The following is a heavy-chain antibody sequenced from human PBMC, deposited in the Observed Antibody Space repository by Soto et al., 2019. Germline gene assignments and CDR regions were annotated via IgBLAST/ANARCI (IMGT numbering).Heavy chain of an antibody. CDR3: AAGRGYCSGGSCYYWFDP. CDR1: RYTFTSYA. J-gene: IGHJ5*02. V-gene: IGHV1-3*01. D-gene: IGHD2-15*01. Sequence: ASVKVSCKASRYTFTSYAMHWVRQAPGQRLEWMGWINAGNGNTRYSQKFQGRVTITRDTSASTAYMELSSLRSEDTAVYYCAAGRGYCSGGSCYYWFDPWGQGTLVTVSS. CDR2: INAGNGNT.